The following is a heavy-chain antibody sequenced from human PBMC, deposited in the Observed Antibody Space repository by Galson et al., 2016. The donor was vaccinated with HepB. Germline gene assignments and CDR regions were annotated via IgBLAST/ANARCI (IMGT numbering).Heavy chain of an antibody. V-gene: IGHV3-74*01. Sequence: SLRLSCAASGFTFSNYWMHWVRQAPGEGLVWVSRIRGDGRDTVYADSVRGRFTISRDNAKNTLYLQMESLRAEDTAVYYCARDNDGYSFDYWGHGTLVTVSS. CDR2: IRGDGRDT. CDR3: ARDNDGYSFDY. D-gene: IGHD5-18*01. CDR1: GFTFSNYW. J-gene: IGHJ4*01.